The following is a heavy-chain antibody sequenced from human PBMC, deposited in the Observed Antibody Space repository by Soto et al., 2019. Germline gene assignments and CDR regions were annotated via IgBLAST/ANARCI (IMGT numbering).Heavy chain of an antibody. CDR2: IYPGDSDT. CDR1: GYSFTSYW. J-gene: IGHJ6*02. Sequence: PGESLKISCKGSGYSFTSYWIGWVRQMPGKGLEWMGIIYPGDSDTRYSPSFQGQVTISADKSISTAYLQWSSLKASDTAMYYCARRISYGSGRPYYYGMDVWGQGTTVTVSS. D-gene: IGHD3-10*01. CDR3: ARRISYGSGRPYYYGMDV. V-gene: IGHV5-51*01.